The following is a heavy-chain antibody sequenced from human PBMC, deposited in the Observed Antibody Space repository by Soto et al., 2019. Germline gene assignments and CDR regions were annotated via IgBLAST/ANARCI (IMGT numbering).Heavy chain of an antibody. CDR2: IYHSGTT. CDR1: GGSMSSGGYS. J-gene: IGHJ4*02. V-gene: IGHV4-30-2*01. Sequence: ASETLSLTCAVSGGSMSSGGYSWSWLRQPPGKGLEWIGNIYHSGTTYYNPSLKSRVTLSVDRSKNQFSLNLTSVTAADTAVYYCARSSSSGYYPDYWGQGTLVTVS. CDR3: ARSSSSGYYPDY. D-gene: IGHD3-22*01.